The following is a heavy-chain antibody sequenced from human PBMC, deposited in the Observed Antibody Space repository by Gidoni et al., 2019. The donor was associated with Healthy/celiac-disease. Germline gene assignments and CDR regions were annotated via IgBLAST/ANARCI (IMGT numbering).Heavy chain of an antibody. J-gene: IGHJ4*02. CDR2: IYYSGST. V-gene: IGHV4-39*01. D-gene: IGHD1-26*01. CDR3: ACGSYYWFDY. CDR1: GASISSSSYY. Sequence: QLQLQESGPGLVKPSETLSLTCTVAGASISSSSYYWGWIRQPPGKGLEWIGSIYYSGSTYYNPSLKSRVTISVDTSKNQFSLKLSSVTAADTAVYYCACGSYYWFDYWGQGTLVTVSS.